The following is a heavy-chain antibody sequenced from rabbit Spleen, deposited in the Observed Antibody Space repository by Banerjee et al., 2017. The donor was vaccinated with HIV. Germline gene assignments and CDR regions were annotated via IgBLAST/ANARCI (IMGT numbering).Heavy chain of an antibody. V-gene: IGHV1S40*01. CDR2: IAGSSSGFT. Sequence: QSLEESGGDLVKPGASLTLTCTASGVSFNFNSYMCWVRQAPGKGLEWISCIAGSSSGFTYSATWAKGRFTCSKTSSTTVTLQMTSLTVADTATYFCARDTGSSFSSYGMDLWGPGHPGHRL. J-gene: IGHJ6*01. CDR1: GVSFNFNSY. D-gene: IGHD8-1*01. CDR3: ARDTGSSFSSYGMDL.